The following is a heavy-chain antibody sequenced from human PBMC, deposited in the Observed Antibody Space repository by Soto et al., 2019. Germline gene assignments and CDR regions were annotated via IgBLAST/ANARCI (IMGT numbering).Heavy chain of an antibody. Sequence: SETLCLTCTVSGGSISSHCLSLIRLPTGKGLEWIGYIYYSGSTNYNPSLKSRVTISVETAKNQFSLKLSSVTAADTAVYYCASTSYDSGWFDPWGQGTLVSVSS. V-gene: IGHV4-59*08. CDR2: IYYSGST. D-gene: IGHD3-3*01. CDR1: GGSISSHC. J-gene: IGHJ5*02. CDR3: ASTSYDSGWFDP.